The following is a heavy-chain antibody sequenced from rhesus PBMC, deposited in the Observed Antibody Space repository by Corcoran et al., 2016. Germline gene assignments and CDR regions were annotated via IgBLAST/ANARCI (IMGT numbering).Heavy chain of an antibody. V-gene: IGHV4-122*02. Sequence: QVQLQESGPGLVKPSETLSLTSAVSGYSIRSGYCWSWIRPPPGKGLEWLGYISYSGSSYYTPSFKSRVTISIDTSKNQFSLKLSSVTAADTAVYYCARDESTVMSFDYWGQGVLVTVSS. D-gene: IGHD4-23*01. CDR1: GYSIRSGYC. CDR3: ARDESTVMSFDY. J-gene: IGHJ4*01. CDR2: ISYSGSS.